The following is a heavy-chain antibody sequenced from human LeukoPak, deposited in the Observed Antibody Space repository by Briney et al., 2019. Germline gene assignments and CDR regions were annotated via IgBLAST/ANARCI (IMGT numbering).Heavy chain of an antibody. CDR2: IRYDGSNK. J-gene: IGHJ5*02. CDR1: GFTFSSYG. Sequence: GGSLRLSCAASGFTFSSYGMHWVRQAPGKGLEWVAFIRYDGSNKYYADSVKGRFTISRDNSKNTLYLQMNSQRAEDTAVYYCAKASSGYDEYNWFDPWGQGTLVTVSS. D-gene: IGHD5-12*01. CDR3: AKASSGYDEYNWFDP. V-gene: IGHV3-30*02.